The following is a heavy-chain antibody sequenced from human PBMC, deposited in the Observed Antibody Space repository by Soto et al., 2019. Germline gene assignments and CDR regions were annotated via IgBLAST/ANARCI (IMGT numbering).Heavy chain of an antibody. CDR1: DYTFTSYV. D-gene: IGHD6-19*01. V-gene: IGHV1-18*01. CDR2: ITANNGNT. CDR3: ARAVLTGGWHGSYGMDV. J-gene: IGHJ6*02. Sequence: ASVKVSCKASDYTFTSYVIMWVRQAPGQGLEWMGWITANNGNTNYAQKLQGRVTMTTDTSTSTAYMELRSLTSDDTAVYYCARAVLTGGWHGSYGMDVWGQGTTVTVSS.